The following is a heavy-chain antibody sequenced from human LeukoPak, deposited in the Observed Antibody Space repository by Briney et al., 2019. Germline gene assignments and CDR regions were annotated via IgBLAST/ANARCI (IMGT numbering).Heavy chain of an antibody. J-gene: IGHJ4*02. D-gene: IGHD4-11*01. CDR1: GFTFSRYW. CDR2: IKQDGSEK. V-gene: IGHV3-7*01. CDR3: ARDQDHSNYDY. Sequence: GGSLRLSCAASGFTFSRYWMSWVRQAPGKGLEWVANIKQDGSEKYYVDSVKGRFTISRDNAKNSLYLQMNSLRAEDTAVYYCARDQDHSNYDYWGQGTLVTVSS.